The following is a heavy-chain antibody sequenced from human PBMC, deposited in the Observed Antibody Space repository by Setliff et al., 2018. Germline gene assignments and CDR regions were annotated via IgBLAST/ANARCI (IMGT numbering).Heavy chain of an antibody. CDR2: INTGGGSA. V-gene: IGHV1-46*01. Sequence: ASVKVSCKASGYSFSAYYMHWVRQAPGQGPEWMGIINTGGGSASYAEKFESRVTMTSDTSARKVYMEVNILRSDDTAMYYCARGGMAAAGRKGVFEHWGQGTLVTVSS. D-gene: IGHD6-13*01. J-gene: IGHJ4*02. CDR3: ARGGMAAAGRKGVFEH. CDR1: GYSFSAYY.